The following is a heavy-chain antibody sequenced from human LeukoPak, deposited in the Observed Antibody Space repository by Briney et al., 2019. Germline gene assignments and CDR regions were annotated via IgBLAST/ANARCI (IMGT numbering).Heavy chain of an antibody. CDR1: GYTLTNYG. D-gene: IGHD3-22*01. V-gene: IGHV1-18*01. Sequence: GASVKVSCKAPGYTLTNYGISWVRQAPGQGLEWMAWISAYNGNTNYAQKLQGRVTLTTDTSTSTAYMEVMSLRSDDTAVYYCARDYYYDSGRDAFDICGQGTMVTVSS. CDR2: ISAYNGNT. CDR3: ARDYYYDSGRDAFDI. J-gene: IGHJ3*02.